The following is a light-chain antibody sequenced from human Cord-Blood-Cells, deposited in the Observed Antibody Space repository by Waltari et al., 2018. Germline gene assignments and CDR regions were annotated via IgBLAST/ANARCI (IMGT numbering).Light chain of an antibody. Sequence: DIQMTQSPSSLSASVGDRVTITCRASQGLSNYLACYQQKPVKVPKLLIYAASTLQSGVPSRCSGSGYGTDFTLNISSLQPEDVATYYCQKYNSAPRTFGQGTKVEIK. J-gene: IGKJ1*01. CDR3: QKYNSAPRT. CDR1: QGLSNY. V-gene: IGKV1-27*01. CDR2: AAS.